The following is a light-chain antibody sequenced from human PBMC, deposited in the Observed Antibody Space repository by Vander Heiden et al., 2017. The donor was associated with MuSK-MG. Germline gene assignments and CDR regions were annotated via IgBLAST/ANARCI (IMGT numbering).Light chain of an antibody. J-gene: IGKJ3*01. Sequence: EIVLTQSPGTLSLSPGERATLSCRASQSVDSRYLAWYQQKPGQAPRLLISGASSRATGIPDRFSGSGSGTDFTLTISRLEPEDFAVYYCQQYGNSQFTFGPGTKVAIK. CDR1: QSVDSRY. CDR3: QQYGNSQFT. V-gene: IGKV3-20*01. CDR2: GAS.